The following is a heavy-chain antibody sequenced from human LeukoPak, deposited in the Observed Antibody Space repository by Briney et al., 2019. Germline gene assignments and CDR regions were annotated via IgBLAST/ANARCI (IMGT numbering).Heavy chain of an antibody. CDR3: ARADFWSGYSSTY. CDR1: GCSISSGSYY. Sequence: SQTLSLTCTASGCSISSGSYYWSWIRQPAGKGLEWIVRIYTSGSTNYNPSLKSRVTIIEGTSKNQFSLKLSSVTAADTAVYYCARADFWSGYSSTYWGQGTLVTVSS. V-gene: IGHV4-61*02. J-gene: IGHJ4*02. D-gene: IGHD3-3*01. CDR2: IYTSGST.